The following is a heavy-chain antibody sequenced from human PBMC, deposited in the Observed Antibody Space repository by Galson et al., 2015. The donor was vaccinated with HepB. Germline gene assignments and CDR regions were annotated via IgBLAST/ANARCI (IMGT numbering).Heavy chain of an antibody. Sequence: SLRLSCAASGFTFGSYGMHWVRQAPGKGLEWVSFIHYDGSNKYYADSVKGRFTISRDNSKNTLYVQMNSLRAEDTAVYYCAEDKGDSSGYYYFDYWGQGTLVTVSS. V-gene: IGHV3-30*02. CDR2: IHYDGSNK. CDR3: AEDKGDSSGYYYFDY. J-gene: IGHJ4*02. D-gene: IGHD3-22*01. CDR1: GFTFGSYG.